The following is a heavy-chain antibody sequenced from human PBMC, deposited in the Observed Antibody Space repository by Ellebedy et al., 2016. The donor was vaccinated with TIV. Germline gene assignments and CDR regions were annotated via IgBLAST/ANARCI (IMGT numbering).Heavy chain of an antibody. Sequence: PGGSLRLSCAASGFTFSNCGMHWIRQAPDKGLEWVAVIWYDGSIKYLADSVKGRFTISRDNFNNTLYLQMNSLRAEDTAVYWCASWDFDYWGQGTLVTVSS. J-gene: IGHJ4*02. CDR2: IWYDGSIK. D-gene: IGHD7-27*01. V-gene: IGHV3-33*08. CDR3: ASWDFDY. CDR1: GFTFSNCG.